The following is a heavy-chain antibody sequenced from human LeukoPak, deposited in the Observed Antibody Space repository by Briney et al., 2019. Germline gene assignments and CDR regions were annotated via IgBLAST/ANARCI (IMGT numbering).Heavy chain of an antibody. CDR2: INYSGST. D-gene: IGHD4-17*01. Sequence: PSETLSLTCTVSGGSISSYYWSWIRQPPGKGLQWIGYINYSGSTNYNPSLKSRVTISVDTSKNQFPLKLSSVTAADTAVYYCARGPTATSLYYFDYWGQGTLVTVSS. CDR1: GGSISSYY. V-gene: IGHV4-59*01. CDR3: ARGPTATSLYYFDY. J-gene: IGHJ4*02.